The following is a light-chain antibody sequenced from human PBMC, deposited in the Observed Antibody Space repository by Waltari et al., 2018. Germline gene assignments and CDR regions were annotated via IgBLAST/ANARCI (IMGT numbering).Light chain of an antibody. CDR2: GAS. CDR3: QQYKNWPWT. J-gene: IGKJ1*01. Sequence: EIVMTQSPATLSVSPGERATLSCRASQSVSRHLAWYQQKPGQAPRLLIYGASTRATGIPAGLSGSGSGTEFTLTISSLQSEDFAVYYCQQYKNWPWTFGLGTKVEIK. CDR1: QSVSRH. V-gene: IGKV3-15*01.